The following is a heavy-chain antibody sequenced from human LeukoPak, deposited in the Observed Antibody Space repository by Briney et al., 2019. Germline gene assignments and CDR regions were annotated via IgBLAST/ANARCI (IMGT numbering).Heavy chain of an antibody. CDR1: GGSFSGYY. Sequence: SETVSLTCAVYGGSFSGYYWSWIRQPPGKGLEWIGEINHSGSTNYNPSLKSRVTISVDTSKNQFSLKLSSVTAADTAVYYCARDRIATNQWGYYYYYGMDVWGQGTTVTVSS. J-gene: IGHJ6*02. D-gene: IGHD6-13*01. CDR3: ARDRIATNQWGYYYYYGMDV. V-gene: IGHV4-34*01. CDR2: INHSGST.